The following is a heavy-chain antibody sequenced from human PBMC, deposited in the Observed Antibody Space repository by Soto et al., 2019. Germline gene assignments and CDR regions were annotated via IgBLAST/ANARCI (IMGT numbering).Heavy chain of an antibody. Sequence: GGFLRLSCAASGFTFSSYGMHWVRQAPGKGLEWVAVISYDGSNKYYADSVKGRFTISRDNSKNTLYLQMNSLRAEDTAVYYCAKDRGYGYYYGMDVWGQGTTVTVSS. CDR2: ISYDGSNK. CDR1: GFTFSSYG. V-gene: IGHV3-30*18. D-gene: IGHD5-18*01. J-gene: IGHJ6*02. CDR3: AKDRGYGYYYGMDV.